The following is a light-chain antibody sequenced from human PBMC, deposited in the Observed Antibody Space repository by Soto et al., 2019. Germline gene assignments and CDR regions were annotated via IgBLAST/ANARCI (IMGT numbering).Light chain of an antibody. J-gene: IGKJ1*01. CDR2: GAS. Sequence: EIVLTQSPGTLPLSPGDRATLSCRASQSVSSSYLAWYQQNPGQAPRLLIYGASSRATGIPDRFSGSGSGTGFTLTISRREPEDCGVYYCQQYGSSPPWTFGQGTKVEIK. CDR3: QQYGSSPPWT. CDR1: QSVSSSY. V-gene: IGKV3-20*01.